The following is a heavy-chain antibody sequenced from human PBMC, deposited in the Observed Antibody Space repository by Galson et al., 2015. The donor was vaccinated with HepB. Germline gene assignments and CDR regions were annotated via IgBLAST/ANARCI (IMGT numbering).Heavy chain of an antibody. V-gene: IGHV4-34*01. J-gene: IGHJ4*02. CDR1: GGSFSGYY. D-gene: IGHD5-12*01. CDR3: ARGRGYSGYRIDY. CDR2: INHSGST. Sequence: LSLTCAVYGGSFSGYYWSWIRQPPGRGLEWIGEINHSGSTNYNPSLKSRVTISVDTSKNQFSLKLSSVTAADTAVYYCARGRGYSGYRIDYWGQGTLVTVSS.